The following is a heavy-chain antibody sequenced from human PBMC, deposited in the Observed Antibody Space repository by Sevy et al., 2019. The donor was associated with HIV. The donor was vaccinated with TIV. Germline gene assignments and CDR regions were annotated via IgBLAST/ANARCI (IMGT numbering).Heavy chain of an antibody. Sequence: ASVKVSCKASGYTFTSYGISWVRQAPGQGLEWMGWISAYNGNTNYAQKLQGRVTMTTDTSTSTAYMELRSLRSDDTAVYYCARGWGYCSSWYNDYFDYWGQGTLVTVSS. CDR3: ARGWGYCSSWYNDYFDY. D-gene: IGHD6-13*01. CDR2: ISAYNGNT. V-gene: IGHV1-18*04. CDR1: GYTFTSYG. J-gene: IGHJ4*02.